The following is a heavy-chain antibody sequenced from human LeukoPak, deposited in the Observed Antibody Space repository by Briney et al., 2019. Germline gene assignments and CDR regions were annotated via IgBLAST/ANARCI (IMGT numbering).Heavy chain of an antibody. Sequence: SETLSLTCTVSGRSISSYYWSWIRQPPGKGLEWIGYIYYSGSTNYNPSLKSRVTISVDTSKNQFSLKLSSVTAADTAVYYCARGSGYSSGWYSAFDIWGQGTMVTVSS. D-gene: IGHD6-19*01. CDR1: GRSISSYY. CDR2: IYYSGST. J-gene: IGHJ3*02. CDR3: ARGSGYSSGWYSAFDI. V-gene: IGHV4-59*01.